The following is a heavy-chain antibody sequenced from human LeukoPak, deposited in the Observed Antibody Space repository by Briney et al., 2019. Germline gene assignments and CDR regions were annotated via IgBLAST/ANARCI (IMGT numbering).Heavy chain of an antibody. CDR2: IYHSGST. V-gene: IGHV4-30-2*01. CDR3: AREGIGYYDSSGYNWFDP. D-gene: IGHD3-22*01. CDR1: GGSISSGGYY. Sequence: SQTLSLTCTVSGGSISSGGYYWSWIRQPPGKGLEWIGYIYHSGSTYYNPSLKSRVTISVDRSKNQFSLKLSSVTAADTAVYYCAREGIGYYDSSGYNWFDPWGQGTLVTVSS. J-gene: IGHJ5*02.